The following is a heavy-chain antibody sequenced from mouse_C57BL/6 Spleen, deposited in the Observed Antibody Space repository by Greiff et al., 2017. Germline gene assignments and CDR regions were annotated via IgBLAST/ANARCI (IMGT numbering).Heavy chain of an antibody. J-gene: IGHJ3*01. Sequence: VQLQQSGPELVKPGASVKISCKASGYTFTDYYMNWVKQSHGKSLEWIGDINPNNGGTSYNQKFKGKATLTVDKSSSTAYMELRSLTSEDSAVYYCARGGLTGTSWFAYWGQGTLVTVSA. CDR3: ARGGLTGTSWFAY. V-gene: IGHV1-26*01. CDR1: GYTFTDYY. CDR2: INPNNGGT. D-gene: IGHD4-1*01.